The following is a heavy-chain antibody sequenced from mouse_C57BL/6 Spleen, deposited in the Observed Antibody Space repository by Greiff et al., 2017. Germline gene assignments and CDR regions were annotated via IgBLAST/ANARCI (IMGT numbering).Heavy chain of an antibody. V-gene: IGHV1-72*01. CDR2: IVPNCGGT. D-gene: IGHD1-1*01. CDR3: AAYYYGSSYSFDY. J-gene: IGHJ2*01. Sequence: QVQLKQPGAELVKPGASVKLSCKASGYTFTSYWMHWVKQRPGRGLEWIGRIVPNCGGTKYNEKFKSKATLTVDKPSSTAYMQLSSLTSEDSAVYYCAAYYYGSSYSFDYWGQGTTLTVSS. CDR1: GYTFTSYW.